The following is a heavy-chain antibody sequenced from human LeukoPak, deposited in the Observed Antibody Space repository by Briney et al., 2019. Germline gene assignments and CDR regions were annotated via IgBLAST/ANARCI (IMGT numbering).Heavy chain of an antibody. V-gene: IGHV4-59*01. Sequence: LETLSLTCTVSGGSISSYYWSWIRQPPGKGLEWIGYIYYSGSTNYNPSLKSRVTISVDTSKNQFSLKLSSVTAADTAVYYCARGGGYSYGYYFDYWGQGTLVTVSS. J-gene: IGHJ4*02. CDR3: ARGGGYSYGYYFDY. D-gene: IGHD5-18*01. CDR2: IYYSGST. CDR1: GGSISSYY.